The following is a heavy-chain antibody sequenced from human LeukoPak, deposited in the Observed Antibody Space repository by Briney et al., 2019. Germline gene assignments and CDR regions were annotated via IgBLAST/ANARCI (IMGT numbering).Heavy chain of an antibody. CDR2: ISGSGGST. J-gene: IGHJ4*02. CDR3: AKWGCSGSDCYPFAY. D-gene: IGHD2-15*01. CDR1: GFIFSNYG. Sequence: PGGSLRLSCAASGFIFSNYGMSWVRQAPGKGLEWVSVISGSGGSTYYADSVKGRFTISRDNSKNTLYLQMNSLRAEDTAVYYCAKWGCSGSDCYPFAYWGQGTLVTVSS. V-gene: IGHV3-23*01.